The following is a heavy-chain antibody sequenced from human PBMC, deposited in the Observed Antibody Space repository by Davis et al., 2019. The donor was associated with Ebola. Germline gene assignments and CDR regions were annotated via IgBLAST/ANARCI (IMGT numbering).Heavy chain of an antibody. Sequence: GESQKISCAASGFTFSSYAMSWVRQAPGKGLEWVSAISGSGGSTYYADSVKGRFTISRDNSKNTLYLQMNSLRAEDTAIYYCAKDKNYDFWSGYPHDAFDIWGQGTMVTVSS. CDR1: GFTFSSYA. CDR3: AKDKNYDFWSGYPHDAFDI. D-gene: IGHD3-3*01. V-gene: IGHV3-23*01. J-gene: IGHJ3*02. CDR2: ISGSGGST.